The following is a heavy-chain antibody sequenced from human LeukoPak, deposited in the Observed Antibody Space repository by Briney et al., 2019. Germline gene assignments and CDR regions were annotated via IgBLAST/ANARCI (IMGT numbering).Heavy chain of an antibody. D-gene: IGHD2-15*01. CDR2: VYYSGTT. Sequence: SETLSLTCSVSGGSISLSYYYWGWLRQPPGTALEWIGSVYYSGTTSYNPSLKSRVTMSVDTSKNQFSLKLSSVTAADTAVYYCAREGSCSGGSCYSGRSNYYYYYMDVWGKGTTVTISS. V-gene: IGHV4-39*07. CDR3: AREGSCSGGSCYSGRSNYYYYYMDV. CDR1: GGSISLSYYY. J-gene: IGHJ6*03.